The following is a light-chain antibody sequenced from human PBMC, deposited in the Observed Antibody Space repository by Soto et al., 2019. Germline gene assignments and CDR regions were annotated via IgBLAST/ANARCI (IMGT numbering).Light chain of an antibody. J-gene: IGLJ1*01. CDR2: EVS. CDR3: SSYTGSRTYV. Sequence: QSALTQPASVSGSPGQSITISCTGTSSDVGGYNYVSWYQHHPGKAPKLMIYEVSNRPSGLSNRFSGSKSGNTASLTISGLQAEDEADYYCSSYTGSRTYVFGTGTKVT. CDR1: SSDVGGYNY. V-gene: IGLV2-14*01.